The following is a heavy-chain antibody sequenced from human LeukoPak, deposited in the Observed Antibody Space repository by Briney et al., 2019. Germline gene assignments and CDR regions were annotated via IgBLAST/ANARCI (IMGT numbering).Heavy chain of an antibody. CDR2: IYYSGST. D-gene: IGHD3-9*01. V-gene: IGHV4-39*01. J-gene: IGHJ6*03. Sequence: KPSETLSLTCTVSGGSISSSSYYWGWIRQPPGKGLEWIGSIYYSGSTYYSPSLKSRVTISVDTSKNQFSLKLSSVTAADTAVYYCAVLMTGSYYMDVWGKGTTVTVSS. CDR3: AVLMTGSYYMDV. CDR1: GGSISSSSYY.